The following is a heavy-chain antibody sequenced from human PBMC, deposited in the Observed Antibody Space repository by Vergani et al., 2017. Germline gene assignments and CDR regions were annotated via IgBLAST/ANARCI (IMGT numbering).Heavy chain of an antibody. CDR2: IDEYGNRA. V-gene: IGHV3-74*03. CDR3: VRTEYCAGIACNTRFDS. Sequence: EVQLVESGGGSVQSGGSLRLSCVASGFSFNTYWMHWVRQVPGKGLMWVARIDEYGNRATYGDFETGRFTISRDNAKNTVFLQMNNLRADDAVVYYCVRTEYCAGIACNTRFDSWGQGALVTVSS. D-gene: IGHD2/OR15-2a*01. J-gene: IGHJ5*01. CDR1: GFSFNTYW.